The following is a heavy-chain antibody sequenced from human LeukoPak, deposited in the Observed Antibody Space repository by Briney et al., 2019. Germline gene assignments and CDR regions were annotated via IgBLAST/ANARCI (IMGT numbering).Heavy chain of an antibody. J-gene: IGHJ4*02. V-gene: IGHV3-30-3*01. CDR2: ISYDGSNK. D-gene: IGHD5-12*01. CDR1: GFTFSSYA. Sequence: PGGSLRLSCAASGFTFSSYAMHWVRQAPGKGLEWVAVISYDGSNKYYADSVKGRFTISRDNSKNTLYLQMNSLRAEDTAVYYCARDLNSGYDWGFDYWGQGTLVTVSS. CDR3: ARDLNSGYDWGFDY.